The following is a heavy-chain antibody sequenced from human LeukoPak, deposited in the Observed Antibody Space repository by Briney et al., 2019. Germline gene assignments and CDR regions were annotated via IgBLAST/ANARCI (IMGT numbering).Heavy chain of an antibody. D-gene: IGHD3-22*01. Sequence: SETLSLTCAVYGGSFSGYYWSWIRRPPGKGLEWIGEINHSGSTNYNPSLKSRVTISVDTSKNQFSLKLSSVTAADTAVYYCARVPRWYYDSSGYLMHYFDYWGQGTLVTVSS. CDR1: GGSFSGYY. J-gene: IGHJ4*02. V-gene: IGHV4-34*01. CDR3: ARVPRWYYDSSGYLMHYFDY. CDR2: INHSGST.